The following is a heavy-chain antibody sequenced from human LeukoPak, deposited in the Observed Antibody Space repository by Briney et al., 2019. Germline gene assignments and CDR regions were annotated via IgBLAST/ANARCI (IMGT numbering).Heavy chain of an antibody. D-gene: IGHD5-18*01. CDR3: ARGAAGYSYG. J-gene: IGHJ4*02. CDR2: IYYTAGS. V-gene: IGHV4-30-4*01. Sequence: SETLSLTCTVSGGSVTNDNYFWSWTRQPPGEGLEWIAYIYYTAGSYYNPSLRSRVTMSIDTSRNQFSLKLSSVSAADTAVYYCARGAAGYSYGWGQGTLVTVSS. CDR1: GGSVTNDNYF.